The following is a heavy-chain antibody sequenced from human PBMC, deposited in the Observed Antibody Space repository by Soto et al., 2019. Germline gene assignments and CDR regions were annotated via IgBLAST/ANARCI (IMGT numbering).Heavy chain of an antibody. D-gene: IGHD3-10*01. V-gene: IGHV4-39*07. CDR1: GGSISSYH. CDR3: ARGAPVFIHH. CDR2: IYYSGST. J-gene: IGHJ1*01. Sequence: SETLSLTCTVSGGSISSYHWGWIRRPPGKGLEWIGSIYYSGSTNYNPSLKSRVTISVDKSKNQFSLKLSSVTAADTVVYYCARGAPVFIHHWGQGTLVTVSS.